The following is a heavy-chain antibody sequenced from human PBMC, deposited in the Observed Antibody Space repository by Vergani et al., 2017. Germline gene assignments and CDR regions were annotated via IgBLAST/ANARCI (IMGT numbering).Heavy chain of an antibody. Sequence: VQLVESGGGLVQPGRSLRLSCAASGFTFSSYTMHWVRQAPGKGLEWVAVISYDGSNKYYADSVKGRFTISRDNSKNTLYLQMNSLRAEDTAVYYCAREGRGAAAGTGYYYYYGMDVWGQGTTVTVSS. CDR2: ISYDGSNK. V-gene: IGHV3-30-3*01. J-gene: IGHJ6*02. CDR3: AREGRGAAAGTGYYYYYGMDV. D-gene: IGHD6-13*01. CDR1: GFTFSSYT.